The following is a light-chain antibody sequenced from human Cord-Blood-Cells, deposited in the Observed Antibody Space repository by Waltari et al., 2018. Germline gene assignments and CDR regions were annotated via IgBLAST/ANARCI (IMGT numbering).Light chain of an antibody. Sequence: DIVMTQTPLSSPVTLGQPASISCRSSQSLVHSDGNTSLRWLKQRPGQPPRPLIYKMSNRFSGVPDRFSGSGAETDFTLKISRVEAEDVGVYYCMQATQFPLTFGGGTKVEIK. CDR1: QSLVHSDGNTS. J-gene: IGKJ4*01. CDR2: KMS. CDR3: MQATQFPLT. V-gene: IGKV2-24*01.